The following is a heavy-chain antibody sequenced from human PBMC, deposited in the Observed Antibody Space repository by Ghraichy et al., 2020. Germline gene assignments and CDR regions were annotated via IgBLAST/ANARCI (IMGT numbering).Heavy chain of an antibody. D-gene: IGHD3-10*01. Sequence: GGSLRLSCAASGFTFSTYAMSWVRQAPGKGLEWVSVINGSGGNTYYADSVKGRFTISRDNSKNTLYLQMNSLRAEDTAVYYCAKEVGNYFGSGSYNYWGQGTLVTVSS. CDR3: AKEVGNYFGSGSYNY. V-gene: IGHV3-23*01. CDR1: GFTFSTYA. CDR2: INGSGGNT. J-gene: IGHJ4*02.